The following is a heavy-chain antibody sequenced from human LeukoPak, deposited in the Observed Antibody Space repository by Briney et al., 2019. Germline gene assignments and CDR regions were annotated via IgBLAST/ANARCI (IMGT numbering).Heavy chain of an antibody. CDR2: ISATGGTT. Sequence: PGGSLRLSCAASGFTFSSYWMSWVRQAPGKGLEWVSAISATGGTTYYADSVKGRFTISRDNSKNTLYLQMNSLRAEDTAIYYCATYRQVLLPFESWGQGTLVTVSS. V-gene: IGHV3-23*01. CDR1: GFTFSSYW. CDR3: ATYRQVLLPFES. D-gene: IGHD2-8*02. J-gene: IGHJ4*02.